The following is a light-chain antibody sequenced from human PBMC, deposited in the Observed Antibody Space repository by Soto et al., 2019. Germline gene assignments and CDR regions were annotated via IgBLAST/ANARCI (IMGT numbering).Light chain of an antibody. CDR3: KQGSHWTHT. CDR1: QSVAYNDGNTC. CDR2: KVS. V-gene: IGKV2-30*01. J-gene: IGKJ4*01. Sequence: PHSTLSLALTLGPPASLSCRSSQSVAYNDGNTCLNWFRQRPGQSPKRLIYKVSKRDSGVPDRFNGSGSGTDFTLTISRVEAEDVGVYFCKQGSHWTHTFGGGTKVDI.